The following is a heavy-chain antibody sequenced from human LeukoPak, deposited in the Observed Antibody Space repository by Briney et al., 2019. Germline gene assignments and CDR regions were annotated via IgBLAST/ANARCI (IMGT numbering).Heavy chain of an antibody. D-gene: IGHD4-23*01. J-gene: IGHJ4*02. V-gene: IGHV4-59*01. CDR3: ARLGPYGGPHYFDY. Sequence: SGTLSLTCTVSGGSISSYYWSWIRQPPGKGLEWIGYIYYSGSTNYNPSLKSRVTISVDTSKNQFSLKLSSVTAADTAVYYCARLGPYGGPHYFDYWGQGTLVTVSS. CDR2: IYYSGST. CDR1: GGSISSYY.